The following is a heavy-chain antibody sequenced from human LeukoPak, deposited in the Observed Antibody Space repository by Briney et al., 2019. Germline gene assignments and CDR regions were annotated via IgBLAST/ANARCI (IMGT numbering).Heavy chain of an antibody. D-gene: IGHD3-22*01. Sequence: ASVRVSYKASGYTFTGYYMHSVRQAPGQRLEWMGWINPNSGGTNYAQKFQGRVTMTRDTSIRTAYMELSRLRSDDTAVYYCARVLVRDYYDSSGYPEYFDYWGQGTLVTVSS. CDR3: ARVLVRDYYDSSGYPEYFDY. V-gene: IGHV1-2*02. CDR1: GYTFTGYY. CDR2: INPNSGGT. J-gene: IGHJ4*02.